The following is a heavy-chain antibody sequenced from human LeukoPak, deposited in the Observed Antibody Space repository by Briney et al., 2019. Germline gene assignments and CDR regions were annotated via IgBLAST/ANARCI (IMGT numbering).Heavy chain of an antibody. D-gene: IGHD6-13*01. CDR3: ARRRSQQSEFDL. CDR2: INQDGSQK. Sequence: GGSLRLSCAGSGFTFSSHWIGWVRQAPGKGLEWVAHINQDGSQKYYVDSVEGRFAISRDNAKNSLYLQMNSLRAEDTAIYYCARRRSQQSEFDLWGQGTLATISS. CDR1: GFTFSSHW. J-gene: IGHJ4*02. V-gene: IGHV3-7*01.